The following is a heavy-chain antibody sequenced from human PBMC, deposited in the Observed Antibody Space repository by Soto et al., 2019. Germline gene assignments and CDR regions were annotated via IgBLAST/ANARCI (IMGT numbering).Heavy chain of an antibody. V-gene: IGHV6-1*01. CDR2: TYYRSKWYN. CDR1: GDSISSNSAA. D-gene: IGHD6-19*01. Sequence: QVQLQQSGPGLVKPSQTLSLTCAISGDSISSNSAAWNWIRQSPSRGLEWLGRTYYRSKWYNDYAVSVKSRITINPDTSKNQFSLQLNSVTPEDTAVYYCARDLTYSSGWYDLDQIYYYYGMDVWGQGTTVTVSS. CDR3: ARDLTYSSGWYDLDQIYYYYGMDV. J-gene: IGHJ6*02.